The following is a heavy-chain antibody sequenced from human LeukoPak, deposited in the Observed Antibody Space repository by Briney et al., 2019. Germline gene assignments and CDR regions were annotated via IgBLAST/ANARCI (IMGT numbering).Heavy chain of an antibody. CDR3: ARHRAYSSSSPFDY. CDR1: GGSISSLY. Sequence: SETLSLTCSVSGGSISSLYWSWIRRPPGKGLEWIGYIYYTGSTNYNPSLKSRVTILVDMSKNQFSLRLSSVPAADTALYYCARHRAYSSSSPFDYWGQGTLVTVSS. V-gene: IGHV4-59*08. J-gene: IGHJ4*02. D-gene: IGHD6-6*01. CDR2: IYYTGST.